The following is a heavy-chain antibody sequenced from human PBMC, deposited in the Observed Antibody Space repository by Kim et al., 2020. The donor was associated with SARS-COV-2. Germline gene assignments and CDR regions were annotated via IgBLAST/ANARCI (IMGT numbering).Heavy chain of an antibody. V-gene: IGHV3-11*05. D-gene: IGHD4-17*01. CDR2: ISSSSSYT. CDR3: ARDLRGWGPVGYGDYIGMDV. Sequence: GGSLRLSCAASGFTFSDYYMSWIRQAPGKGLEWVSYISSSSSYTNYADSVKGRFTISRDNAKNSLYLQMNSLRAEDTAVYYCARDLRGWGPVGYGDYIGMDVWGQGTTVTVSS. CDR1: GFTFSDYY. J-gene: IGHJ6*02.